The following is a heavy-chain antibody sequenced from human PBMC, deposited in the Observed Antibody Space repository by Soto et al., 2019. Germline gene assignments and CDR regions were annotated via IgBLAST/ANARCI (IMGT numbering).Heavy chain of an antibody. J-gene: IGHJ3*02. CDR2: INHSGST. V-gene: IGHV4-34*01. Sequence: QVQLQQWGAGLLKPSETLSLTCAVYGGSFSGYYWNWIRQPPGKGLEWIGEINHSGSTNYNPSLKSRVTISVDTSKNQFSLKLSSVTAADTAVYYCARGQIKEGYSYGSGSYYDAFDIWGQGTMVTVSS. CDR1: GGSFSGYY. CDR3: ARGQIKEGYSYGSGSYYDAFDI. D-gene: IGHD3-10*01.